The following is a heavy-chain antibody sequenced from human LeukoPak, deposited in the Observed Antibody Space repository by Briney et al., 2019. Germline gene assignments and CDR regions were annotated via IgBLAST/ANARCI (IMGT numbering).Heavy chain of an antibody. J-gene: IGHJ4*02. D-gene: IGHD3-22*01. CDR3: AGPLYDSSGYLY. CDR1: GFSLDDYG. CDR2: INWNGGST. Sequence: GGSLRLACAASGFSLDDYGMSWVRQAPGKGLEWVSGINWNGGSTGYADSVKGRFTISRDNAKNSLYLQMNSLRAEDTALYYCAGPLYDSSGYLYWGQGTLVTVSS. V-gene: IGHV3-20*04.